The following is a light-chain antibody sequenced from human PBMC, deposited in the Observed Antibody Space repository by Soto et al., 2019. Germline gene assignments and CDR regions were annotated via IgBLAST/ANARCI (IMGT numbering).Light chain of an antibody. CDR1: ESVSSY. J-gene: IGKJ1*01. Sequence: EIVLTQSPATLPLSPGENATLSCRASESVSSYLAWYQQRPGQGPRLLIFDASNSQYGIPARFSGSGSGTDFTLTLSSLEPDDFAVYYCQQRYNWAPTFGQGT. V-gene: IGKV3-11*01. CDR2: DAS. CDR3: QQRYNWAPT.